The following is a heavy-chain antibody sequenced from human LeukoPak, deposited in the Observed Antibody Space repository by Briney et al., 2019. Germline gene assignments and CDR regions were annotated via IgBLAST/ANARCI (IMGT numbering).Heavy chain of an antibody. V-gene: IGHV4-59*08. CDR3: VRQKSGYSYGDYYYYGMDV. CDR1: GGSISSYY. J-gene: IGHJ6*02. CDR2: IYYSGST. D-gene: IGHD5-18*01. Sequence: SETLSLTCTVSGGSISSYYWSWIRQPPGKGLEWIGYIYYSGSTNYNPSLKSRVTISVDTSKNQFSLKLSSVTAADTAVYYCVRQKSGYSYGDYYYYGMDVWGQGTTVTVSS.